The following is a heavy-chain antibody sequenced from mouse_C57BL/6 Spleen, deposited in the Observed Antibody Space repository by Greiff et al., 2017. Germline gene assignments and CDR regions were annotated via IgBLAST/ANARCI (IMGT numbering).Heavy chain of an antibody. D-gene: IGHD1-1*01. Sequence: VQLVESGAELVRPGTSVKVSCKASGYAFTNYLIEWVKQRPGQGLEWIGVINPGSGGTNYNEKFKGKATLTADKSSSTAYMQLSSLTSEDSAVYFCARASRDYYGSYYYAMDYWGQGTSVTVSS. CDR2: INPGSGGT. V-gene: IGHV1-54*01. CDR3: ARASRDYYGSYYYAMDY. CDR1: GYAFTNYL. J-gene: IGHJ4*01.